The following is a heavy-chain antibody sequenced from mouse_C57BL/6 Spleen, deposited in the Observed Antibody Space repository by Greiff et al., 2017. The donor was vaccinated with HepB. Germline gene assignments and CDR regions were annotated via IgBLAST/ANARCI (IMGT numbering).Heavy chain of an antibody. J-gene: IGHJ3*01. V-gene: IGHV5-16*01. CDR3: ARDGNYGSPFAY. CDR1: GFTFSDYY. D-gene: IGHD1-1*01. CDR2: INYDGSST. Sequence: EVKVVESEGGLVQPGRSMKLSCTASGFTFSDYYMAWVRQVPEKGLEWVANINYDGSSTYYLDSLKSRFIISRDNAKNILYLQMSSLKSEDTATYYCARDGNYGSPFAYWGQGTLVTVSA.